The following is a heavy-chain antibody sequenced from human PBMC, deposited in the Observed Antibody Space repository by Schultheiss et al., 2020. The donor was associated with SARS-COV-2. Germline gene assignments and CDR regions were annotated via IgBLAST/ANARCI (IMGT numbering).Heavy chain of an antibody. CDR1: GFSFSSYW. Sequence: GGSLRLSCAASGFSFSSYWMHWVRQVPGKGLEWVGRIKSKTDGGTTDYAAPVKGRFTISRDDSKNTLYLQMNSLKTEDTAVYYCTTDPLYDFWSGYYQDYWGQGTLVTVSS. D-gene: IGHD3-3*01. J-gene: IGHJ4*02. CDR2: IKSKTDGGTT. V-gene: IGHV3-15*07. CDR3: TTDPLYDFWSGYYQDY.